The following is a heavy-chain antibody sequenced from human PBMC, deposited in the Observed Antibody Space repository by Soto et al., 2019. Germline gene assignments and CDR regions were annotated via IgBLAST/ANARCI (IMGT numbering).Heavy chain of an antibody. J-gene: IGHJ5*02. V-gene: IGHV1-69*01. CDR3: AREYAYSSSWSNWFDP. Sequence: QVQLVQSGAEVKKPGSSVKVSCKASGGTFSSYAISWVRQAPGQGLEWMGGIIPIFGTANYAQKFQGRVTLTAYESTSTAYMELSSLRSEDTAVYYCAREYAYSSSWSNWFDPWGQGTLVTVSS. D-gene: IGHD6-13*01. CDR2: IIPIFGTA. CDR1: GGTFSSYA.